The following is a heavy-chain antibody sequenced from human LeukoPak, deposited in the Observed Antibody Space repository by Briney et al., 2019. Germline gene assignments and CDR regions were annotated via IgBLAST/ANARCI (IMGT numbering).Heavy chain of an antibody. J-gene: IGHJ4*02. V-gene: IGHV4-59*08. CDR3: ARSSIAARPRFDY. CDR2: IYYSGST. D-gene: IGHD6-6*01. Sequence: PSETLSLTCTVSGGSISSYYWSWIRQPPGKGLEWIGYIYYSGSTNYNPSLESRVTISVDTSKNQFSLKLSSVTAADTAVYYCARSSIAARPRFDYWGQGTLVTVSS. CDR1: GGSISSYY.